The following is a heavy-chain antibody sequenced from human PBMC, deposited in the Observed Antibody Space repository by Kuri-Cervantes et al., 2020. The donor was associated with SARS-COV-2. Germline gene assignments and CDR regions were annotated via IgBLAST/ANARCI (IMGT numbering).Heavy chain of an antibody. D-gene: IGHD2-15*01. CDR2: INPNSGGA. V-gene: IGHV1-2*02. CDR3: ATSLKSLAYCSGDSCYHIDY. CDR1: GYTFTAYY. J-gene: IGHJ4*02. Sequence: ASVKVSCKASGYTFTAYYMHWVRQAPGQGLEWMGWINPNSGGANYAQKFQGRVTMTRDTSISTVYMDLSRLRSDDTALYYCATSLKSLAYCSGDSCYHIDYWGQGTLVTVSS.